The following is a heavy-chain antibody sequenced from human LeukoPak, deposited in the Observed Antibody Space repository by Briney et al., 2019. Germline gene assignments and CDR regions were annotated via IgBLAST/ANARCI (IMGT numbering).Heavy chain of an antibody. D-gene: IGHD2-21*01. J-gene: IGHJ4*02. V-gene: IGHV4-59*01. CDR1: GVSISSYY. CDR2: IYYSGST. CDR3: ARSNCGGDRYLFDY. Sequence: PETLSLTCTASGVSISSYYWSWVRQPPGKGLGWVGYIYYSGSTNYNPSLKGRVTISVATSKNHFSLKLSSVAAADTAVYYCARSNCGGDRYLFDYWGQGTLVTVSS.